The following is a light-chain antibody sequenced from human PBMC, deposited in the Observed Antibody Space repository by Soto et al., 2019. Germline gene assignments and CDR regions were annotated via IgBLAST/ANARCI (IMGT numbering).Light chain of an antibody. Sequence: EIVMTQSPATLSVSPGERATLSCRASHSVSSNVAWYQQKPGQAPRLLIHSASTRATGISARFSGSGSGTEFPLSISSLRSEDFAVYYCQQYNSWPRTVGPGTTVDF. CDR1: HSVSSN. CDR3: QQYNSWPRT. J-gene: IGKJ3*01. CDR2: SAS. V-gene: IGKV3-15*01.